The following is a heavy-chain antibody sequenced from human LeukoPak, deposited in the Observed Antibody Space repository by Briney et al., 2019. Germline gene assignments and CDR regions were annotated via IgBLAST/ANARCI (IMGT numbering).Heavy chain of an antibody. CDR3: ASANCSGASCPFDN. CDR2: IYHSGST. Sequence: SQTLSLTCAVSDGSISSGGYSWSWIRQPPGKGLEWIGYIYHSGSTYYNQSLKSRVTMSADRSKNQFSLKLSSVTAADTAVYYCASANCSGASCPFDNWGQGTLVTVSS. V-gene: IGHV4-30-2*01. J-gene: IGHJ4*02. D-gene: IGHD2-15*01. CDR1: DGSISSGGYS.